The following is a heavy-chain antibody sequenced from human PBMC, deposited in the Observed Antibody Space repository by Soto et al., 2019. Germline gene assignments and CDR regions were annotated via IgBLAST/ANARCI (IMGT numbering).Heavy chain of an antibody. D-gene: IGHD3-22*01. V-gene: IGHV4-59*01. Sequence: LETLCLTCTVSGGSLSGYDGSWIRQPPGKGLEWIGDFYSSGSPHHNPSLKNRVSISEDRSKNEFSLKLSSVTAADTAIYYCAREFYYDSSGIGFDSWGQGTLVTVSS. CDR2: FYSSGSP. CDR3: AREFYYDSSGIGFDS. CDR1: GGSLSGYD. J-gene: IGHJ4*02.